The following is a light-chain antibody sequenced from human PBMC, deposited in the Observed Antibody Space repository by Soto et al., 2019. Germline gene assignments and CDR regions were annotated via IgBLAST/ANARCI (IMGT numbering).Light chain of an antibody. Sequence: QSVLTQPPSVSGAPGQRVTISCTGSSSHIGAGYDVHWYQQLPGTAPKLLIYGNSNRPSGVPDRFSGSKSGTSASLAITGLQAEDEADYYCQSYDSSLSGYVFGPGTKVTVL. CDR2: GNS. CDR1: SSHIGAGYD. J-gene: IGLJ1*01. V-gene: IGLV1-40*01. CDR3: QSYDSSLSGYV.